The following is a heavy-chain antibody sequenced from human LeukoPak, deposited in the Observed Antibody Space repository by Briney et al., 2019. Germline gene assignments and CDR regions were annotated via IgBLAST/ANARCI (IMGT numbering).Heavy chain of an antibody. D-gene: IGHD1-20*01. V-gene: IGHV1-2*02. Sequence: ASVNVSCKAIRYIYTHRHFHCLRQAPGQGIEWMGWIHPGRGDTNIAQKFQGRVSLTRDMSISTAYMDLSRLTSDYTAVYYCARGHNWRPDYWGQGTLVSVSS. CDR1: RYIYTHRH. J-gene: IGHJ4*02. CDR3: ARGHNWRPDY. CDR2: IHPGRGDT.